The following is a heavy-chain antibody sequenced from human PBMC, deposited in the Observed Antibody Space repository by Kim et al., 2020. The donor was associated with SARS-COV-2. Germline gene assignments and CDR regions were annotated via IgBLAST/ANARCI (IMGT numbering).Heavy chain of an antibody. D-gene: IGHD6-13*01. CDR2: ST. V-gene: IGHV4-59*01. CDR3: ARASRRQLVQ. J-gene: IGHJ4*02. Sequence: STNYTPSLRSRVTISVDTSKNQFSLKLSAVTAADMAVYYCARASRRQLVQWGQGTLVTVSS.